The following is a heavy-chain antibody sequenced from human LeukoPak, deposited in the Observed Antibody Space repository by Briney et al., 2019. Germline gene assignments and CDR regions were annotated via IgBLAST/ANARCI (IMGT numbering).Heavy chain of an antibody. D-gene: IGHD6-13*01. CDR3: ARDLSFLPQQLVTWFDP. CDR2: ISAYNGNT. J-gene: IGHJ5*02. Sequence: ASVKVSCKASGYTFTSYGISWVRQAPGQGLEWMGWISAYNGNTNYAQKLQGRVTMTTDTSTSTAYMELRSLRSDDTAVYYCARDLSFLPQQLVTWFDPWGQGTLVTVSS. V-gene: IGHV1-18*01. CDR1: GYTFTSYG.